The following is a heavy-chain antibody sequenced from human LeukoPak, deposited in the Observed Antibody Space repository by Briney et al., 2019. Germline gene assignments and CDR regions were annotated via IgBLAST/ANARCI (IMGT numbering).Heavy chain of an antibody. CDR2: IYYSGST. CDR3: ARSPPRGYASLDY. Sequence: SETLSLTCTVSGGSISSYYWSWIRQPPGKGLEWIGYIYYSGSTNYNPSLKSRVTISVDTSKNQFSLKLSSVTAADTAVYYCARSPPRGYASLDYWGQGTLVTVSS. CDR1: GGSISSYY. D-gene: IGHD5-18*01. V-gene: IGHV4-59*12. J-gene: IGHJ4*02.